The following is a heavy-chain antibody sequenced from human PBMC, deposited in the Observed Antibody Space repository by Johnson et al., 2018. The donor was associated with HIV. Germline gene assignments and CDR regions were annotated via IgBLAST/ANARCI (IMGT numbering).Heavy chain of an antibody. D-gene: IGHD7-27*01. CDR1: GFTFSSYG. CDR3: ASSWGNAFDI. J-gene: IGHJ3*02. CDR2: IRYDGSNK. Sequence: QMLLVESGGGVVQPGGSLRLSCAASGFTFSSYGMHWVRQAPGKGLEWVAFIRYDGSNKYYADSGKGRFTISRDNSKNTLYLQMNSLRAEDTAVYYCASSWGNAFDIWGQGTMVTVSS. V-gene: IGHV3-30*02.